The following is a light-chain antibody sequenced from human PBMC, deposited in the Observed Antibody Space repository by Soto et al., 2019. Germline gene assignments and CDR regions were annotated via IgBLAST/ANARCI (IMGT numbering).Light chain of an antibody. CDR2: DAS. Sequence: EILLTQSPSTLALSPGERATLSCGAGQSVSSYLAWYQQKPGQAPRLLIYDASNRATGIPARFSGSGSGTDFTLTISSLEPEDFEVYYCQQRSNWAGTFGQGTKVDIK. CDR3: QQRSNWAGT. J-gene: IGKJ1*01. V-gene: IGKV3-11*01. CDR1: QSVSSY.